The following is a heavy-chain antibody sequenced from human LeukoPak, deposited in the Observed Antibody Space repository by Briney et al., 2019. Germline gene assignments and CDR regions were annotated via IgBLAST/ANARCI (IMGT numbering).Heavy chain of an antibody. CDR1: GFTFSSYS. CDR3: ARGNWNDVSVWGAEHDY. V-gene: IGHV3-21*01. D-gene: IGHD1-1*01. J-gene: IGHJ4*02. Sequence: GGSLRLSCAASGFTFSSYSMNWVRQAPGKGLEWVSSISSSSSYIYYADSVKGRFTISRDNAKNSLYLQMNSLRAEDAAVYYCARGNWNDVSVWGAEHDYWGQGTLVTVSS. CDR2: ISSSSSYI.